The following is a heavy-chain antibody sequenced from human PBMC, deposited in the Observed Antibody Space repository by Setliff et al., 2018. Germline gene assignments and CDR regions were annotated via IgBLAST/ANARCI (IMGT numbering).Heavy chain of an antibody. V-gene: IGHV4-61*09. CDR1: GASLSSGSYC. J-gene: IGHJ6*02. CDR2: IYTNGAT. CDR3: AKEYVVISFVRNSHQHYGMDV. Sequence: SETLSLTCTVSGASLSSGSYCWSWIRQSAGKGLEWIGHIYTNGATSYSPSPKSRVSISADTSKNVLSLRLTSVTAADTAVYYCAKEYVVISFVRNSHQHYGMDVWGPGTTVTVSS. D-gene: IGHD2-21*01.